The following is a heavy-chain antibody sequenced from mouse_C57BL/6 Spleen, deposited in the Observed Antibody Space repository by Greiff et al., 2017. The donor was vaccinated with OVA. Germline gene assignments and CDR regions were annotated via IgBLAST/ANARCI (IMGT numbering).Heavy chain of an antibody. CDR2: IYPGSGST. J-gene: IGHJ1*03. CDR1: GYTFTSYW. D-gene: IGHD2-5*01. CDR3: ARSHYSNLWYFDV. Sequence: QVQLQQSGAELVKPGASVKMSCKASGYTFTSYWITWVKQRPGQGLEWIGDIYPGSGSTNYNEKFKSKATLTVDTSSSTAYMQLSSLTSEDSAVYYCARSHYSNLWYFDVWGTGTTVTVSS. V-gene: IGHV1-55*01.